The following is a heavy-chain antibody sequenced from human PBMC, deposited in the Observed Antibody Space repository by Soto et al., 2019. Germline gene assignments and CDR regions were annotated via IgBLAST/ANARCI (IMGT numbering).Heavy chain of an antibody. D-gene: IGHD6-13*01. J-gene: IGHJ6*02. CDR2: IVVGSGNT. Sequence: SVKVSCKASGFTFTSSAVQWVRQARGQRLEWIGWIVVGSGNTNYAQKFQERVTITRDMSTSTAYMELSSLRSEDTAVYYCAADTNKQQLYYYYGMDVCGQGTTVTVS. CDR1: GFTFTSSA. CDR3: AADTNKQQLYYYYGMDV. V-gene: IGHV1-58*01.